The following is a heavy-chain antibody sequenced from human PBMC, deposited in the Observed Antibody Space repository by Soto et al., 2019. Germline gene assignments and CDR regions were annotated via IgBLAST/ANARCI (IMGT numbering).Heavy chain of an antibody. Sequence: QVQLQESGPGLVKPSGTLSLTCAVSGGYISSSNWWSWVRQHPGKGLEGIGEIYHSGSTNYNPSRKSRVTISVDKSKHQFSLKLRSVTAADTAVYYCARVAVAGTRFDYWGQGTLVTVSS. CDR2: IYHSGST. J-gene: IGHJ4*02. D-gene: IGHD6-19*01. CDR3: ARVAVAGTRFDY. V-gene: IGHV4-4*02. CDR1: GGYISSSNW.